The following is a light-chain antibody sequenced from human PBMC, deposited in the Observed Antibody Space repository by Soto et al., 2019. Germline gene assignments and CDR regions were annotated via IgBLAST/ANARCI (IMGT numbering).Light chain of an antibody. Sequence: EIVMTQSPTILSVSPGERATLSCRASQSVSSNLAWYQQKPGQAPRLLIYGVYTRAPGIPARFSGSGSGTDFTLTISSLEPEDFAVYYCQQRSNWPPVTLGQGTRLEIK. CDR3: QQRSNWPPVT. CDR2: GVY. J-gene: IGKJ5*01. V-gene: IGKV3-11*01. CDR1: QSVSSN.